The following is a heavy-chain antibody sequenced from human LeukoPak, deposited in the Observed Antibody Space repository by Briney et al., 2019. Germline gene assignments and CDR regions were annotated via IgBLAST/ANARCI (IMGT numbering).Heavy chain of an antibody. CDR2: IYTSGST. J-gene: IGHJ4*02. V-gene: IGHV4-4*09. D-gene: IGHD6-19*01. CDR1: GGSISSYY. Sequence: PSETLSLTCTVSGGSISSYYWSWIRQPPGKGLEWIGYIYTSGSTNYNPSLKSRVTISVDTSKNQFSLKLSSVTAAGTAVYYCARGSNGWYYFDYWGQGTLVTVSS. CDR3: ARGSNGWYYFDY.